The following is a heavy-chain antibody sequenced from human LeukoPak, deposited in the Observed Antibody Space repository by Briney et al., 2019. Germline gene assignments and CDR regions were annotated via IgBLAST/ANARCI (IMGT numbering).Heavy chain of an antibody. CDR3: ASDRGSYFDY. CDR2: IYTSGST. D-gene: IGHD5-12*01. CDR1: GGSISSGSYY. Sequence: SQTLSLTCTVSGGSISSGSYYWSWIRQPAGKGLEWIGRIYTSGSTNYNPSLKSRATISVDTSKNQFSLKLSSVTAADTAVYYCASDRGSYFDYWGQGTLVTVSS. V-gene: IGHV4-61*02. J-gene: IGHJ4*02.